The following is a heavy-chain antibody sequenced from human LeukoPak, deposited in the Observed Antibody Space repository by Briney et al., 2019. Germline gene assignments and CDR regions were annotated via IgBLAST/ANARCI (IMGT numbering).Heavy chain of an antibody. J-gene: IGHJ3*01. Sequence: GGSLRLSCAASGLTFSRYALTWVRQSPEKGLEWVSSIEGSSGSTYYADSVKGRFTISRDNTKNTLYLQMSSLRVEDTAIYYCGRDPNGDYIGAFDLWGQGTMVTVSS. V-gene: IGHV3-23*01. CDR1: GLTFSRYA. CDR3: GRDPNGDYIGAFDL. D-gene: IGHD4-17*01. CDR2: IEGSSGST.